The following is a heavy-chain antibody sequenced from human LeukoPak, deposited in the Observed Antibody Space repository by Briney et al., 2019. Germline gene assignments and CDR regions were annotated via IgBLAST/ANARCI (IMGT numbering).Heavy chain of an antibody. J-gene: IGHJ4*02. CDR2: ISNDGSHK. Sequence: GGSLRLSCAASGFPFSSYSMHWVRQAPGNGLEWVAVISNDGSHKYYADSVKGRFIISRVNSKNTLSLQMNTLRPDDTAVFYCARDPNRLADYGGDYFDHWGQGTLVTVSS. CDR3: ARDPNRLADYGGDYFDH. D-gene: IGHD4-23*01. V-gene: IGHV3-30*04. CDR1: GFPFSSYS.